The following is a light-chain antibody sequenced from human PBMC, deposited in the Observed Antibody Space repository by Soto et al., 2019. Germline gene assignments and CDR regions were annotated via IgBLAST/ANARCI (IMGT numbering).Light chain of an antibody. CDR2: DVS. CDR3: SSYTSSSTLVV. CDR1: SSDVGDNY. Sequence: QSALTQPASVSGSPGQSITISCTGTSSDVGDNYVSWYQQHPGKAPKLMIYDVSSRPSGVSNRFSASKSGNTASLTISGLQAEDESDYYCSSYTSSSTLVVLGGGTKLTVL. J-gene: IGLJ2*01. V-gene: IGLV2-14*01.